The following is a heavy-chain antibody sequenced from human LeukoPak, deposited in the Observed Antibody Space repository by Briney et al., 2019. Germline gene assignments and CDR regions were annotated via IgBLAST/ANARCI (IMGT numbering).Heavy chain of an antibody. CDR2: IRFDGSHK. CDR3: ARANYDILTGYYVGPSDI. J-gene: IGHJ3*02. CDR1: GFTVSCNY. D-gene: IGHD3-9*01. Sequence: GGSLRLSCAASGFTVSCNYMSWVRQAPGKGLEWVTFIRFDGSHKYYADSVKGRFTISRDNSKNTLYLQMNSLRAEDTAVYYCARANYDILTGYYVGPSDIWGQGTMVTVSS. V-gene: IGHV3-30*02.